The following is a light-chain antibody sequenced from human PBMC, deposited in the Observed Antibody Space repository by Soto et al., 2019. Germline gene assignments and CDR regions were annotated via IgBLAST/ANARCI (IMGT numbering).Light chain of an antibody. CDR3: QQYNSYSQT. CDR2: KAS. CDR1: QSISSW. J-gene: IGKJ1*01. V-gene: IGKV1-5*03. Sequence: DIQMTQSPSTLSASVGDRVTITCRASQSISSWLAWYQQKPGKAPKLLIYKASSLESGVPSRFSGSGSGTEFTLTLSSLQPDDFATYYCQQYNSYSQTFGQGTKVDIK.